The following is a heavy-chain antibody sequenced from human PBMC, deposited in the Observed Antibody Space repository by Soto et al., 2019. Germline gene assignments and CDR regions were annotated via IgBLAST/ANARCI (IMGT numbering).Heavy chain of an antibody. CDR3: ARDYVSDGPIDY. CDR2: ISYDGSNK. V-gene: IGHV3-30-3*01. CDR1: GFTFSSYA. D-gene: IGHD2-21*02. Sequence: GGSLRLSCAASGFTFSSYAMHWVRQAPGKGLEWVAVISYDGSNKYYADSVKGRFTISRDNSKNTLYLQMNSLRAEDTAVCYCARDYVSDGPIDYWGQGTLVTVSS. J-gene: IGHJ4*02.